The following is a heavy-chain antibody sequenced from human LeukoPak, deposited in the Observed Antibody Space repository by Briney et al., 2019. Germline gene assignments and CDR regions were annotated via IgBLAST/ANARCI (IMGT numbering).Heavy chain of an antibody. CDR2: IKSKTDGGTT. J-gene: IGHJ3*02. D-gene: IGHD6-13*01. CDR1: GFTFSNAW. V-gene: IGHV3-15*01. CDR3: TTGENVYSSSWSDAFDI. Sequence: PGGSLRLSCAASGFTFSNAWMSWVRQAPGKGLEWVGRIKSKTDGGTTDYAAPVKGRFTISRDDSKNTLYLQMNSLKTEDTAVYYCTTGENVYSSSWSDAFDIWGQGTMVTVSS.